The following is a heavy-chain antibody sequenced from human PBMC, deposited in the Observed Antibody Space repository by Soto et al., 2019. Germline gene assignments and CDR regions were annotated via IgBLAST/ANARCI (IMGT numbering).Heavy chain of an antibody. CDR3: VKPAGLRGGGYFDY. Sequence: GGSLRLSCSASGFTFSSYGMHWVRQAPGRGLEYVSVISGIGGSTYYADSVKGRFTISRDNPKNTLYLQMSSLRVEDTAVYYCVKPAGLRGGGYFDYWGQGTQVTVSS. CDR1: GFTFSSYG. J-gene: IGHJ4*02. CDR2: ISGIGGST. V-gene: IGHV3-64D*06. D-gene: IGHD4-17*01.